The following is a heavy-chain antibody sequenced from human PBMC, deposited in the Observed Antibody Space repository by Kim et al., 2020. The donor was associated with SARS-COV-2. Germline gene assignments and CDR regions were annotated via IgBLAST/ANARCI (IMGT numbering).Heavy chain of an antibody. D-gene: IGHD3-22*01. J-gene: IGHJ4*02. CDR3: ARETFRYYDSSGYYGGTSH. CDR1: GFTFSSYG. V-gene: IGHV3-33*01. Sequence: GGSLRLSCAASGFTFSSYGMHWVRQAPGKGLEWVAVIWYDGSNKYYADSVKGRFTISRDNSKNTLYLQMNSLRAEDTAVYYCARETFRYYDSSGYYGGTSHWGQGSLVAVST. CDR2: IWYDGSNK.